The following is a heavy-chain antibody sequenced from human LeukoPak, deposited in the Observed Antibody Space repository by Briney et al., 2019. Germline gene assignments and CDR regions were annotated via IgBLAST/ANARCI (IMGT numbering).Heavy chain of an antibody. V-gene: IGHV7-4-1*02. CDR1: GYTFTSYA. CDR2: INTNTGNP. CDR3: ARGGYYDILTGYYVGGREIPY. D-gene: IGHD3-9*01. Sequence: GASVKVSCKASGYTFTSYAMNWVRQAPGQGLEWMGWINTNTGNPTYAQGFTGRFVFSLDTSVSTAYLQISSLKAEDTAVYYCARGGYYDILTGYYVGGREIPYWGQGTLVTVSS. J-gene: IGHJ4*02.